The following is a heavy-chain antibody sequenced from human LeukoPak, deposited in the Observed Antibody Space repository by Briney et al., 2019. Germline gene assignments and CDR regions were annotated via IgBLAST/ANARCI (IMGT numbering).Heavy chain of an antibody. D-gene: IGHD4-23*01. CDR3: ARQLGPLYGGYSYDAFDI. CDR2: IYYSGST. J-gene: IGHJ3*02. CDR1: GGSISSYY. Sequence: RPSETLSLTCTVSGGSISSYYWSWIRQPPGKGLEWIGYIYYSGSTNYNPSLKSRVTISVDTSKNQFSLKLSPVTAADTAVYYCARQLGPLYGGYSYDAFDIWGQGTMVTVSS. V-gene: IGHV4-59*08.